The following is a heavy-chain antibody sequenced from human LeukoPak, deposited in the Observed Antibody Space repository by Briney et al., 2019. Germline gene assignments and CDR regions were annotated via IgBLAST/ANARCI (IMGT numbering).Heavy chain of an antibody. D-gene: IGHD5-24*01. CDR3: ASGDGYNYPFDY. CDR1: GGTFSSYA. CDR2: IIPIFGTA. J-gene: IGHJ4*02. V-gene: IGHV1-69*13. Sequence: WASVNVSCKASGGTFSSYAISWVRQAPGQGLEWMGGIIPIFGTANYAQKFQGRVTITADESTSTAYMELSSLRSEDTAVYYCASGDGYNYPFDYWGQGTLVTVSS.